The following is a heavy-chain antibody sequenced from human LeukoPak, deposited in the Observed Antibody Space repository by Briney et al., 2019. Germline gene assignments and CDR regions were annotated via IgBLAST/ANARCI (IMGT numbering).Heavy chain of an antibody. Sequence: PGGSLRLSCAASGFTFSSYAMSWVRQAPGKGLKWVSIISPSGGSTSYADSVKGRFTVSRDNSKSTLYLQMNSLRAEDTAVYYCAKELHSSSWDAYFFDFWGQGTLVTVSS. CDR2: ISPSGGST. D-gene: IGHD6-13*01. V-gene: IGHV3-23*01. CDR1: GFTFSSYA. CDR3: AKELHSSSWDAYFFDF. J-gene: IGHJ4*02.